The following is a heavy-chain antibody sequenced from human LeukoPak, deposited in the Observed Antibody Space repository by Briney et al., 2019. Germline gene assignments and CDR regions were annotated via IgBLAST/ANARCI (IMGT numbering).Heavy chain of an antibody. CDR2: IKQDGSKK. D-gene: IGHD2-2*01. V-gene: IGHV3-7*01. J-gene: IGHJ4*02. Sequence: GGSLRLSCAASGFSIGTYWMSWVRQAPGKGLEWVANIKQDGSKKYYGDSVKGRFTMSRDNAKNSVYLQMNSLRAEDTAVYYCARGYCSSSVCYSIYFDSWGQGTLVTVSS. CDR1: GFSIGTYW. CDR3: ARGYCSSSVCYSIYFDS.